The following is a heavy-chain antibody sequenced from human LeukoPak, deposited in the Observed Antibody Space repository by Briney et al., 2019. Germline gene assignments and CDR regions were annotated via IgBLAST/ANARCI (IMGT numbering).Heavy chain of an antibody. CDR3: AGGIVGAPYDAFDI. V-gene: IGHV1-18*01. J-gene: IGHJ3*02. D-gene: IGHD1-26*01. CDR2: ISAYNGNT. Sequence: ASVKVSCKASGYTFTSYGISWVRQAPGQGFEWMGWISAYNGNTNYAQKLQGRVTMTTDTSTSTAYMELRSLRSDDTAVYYCAGGIVGAPYDAFDIWGQGTMVTVSS. CDR1: GYTFTSYG.